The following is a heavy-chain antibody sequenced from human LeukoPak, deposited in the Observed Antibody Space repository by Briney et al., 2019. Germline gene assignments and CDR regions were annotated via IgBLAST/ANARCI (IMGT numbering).Heavy chain of an antibody. CDR1: GGSFSGYY. CDR2: INHSGST. V-gene: IGHV4-34*01. Sequence: SETLSLTCAVYGGSFSGYYWSWIRQPPGKGLEWIGEINHSGSTNYNPSLKSRVTISVDTSKNQFSLKLSSVTAADTAVYYCARHIKRTYYYDSSGHHGWYFDLWGRGTLVTVSS. D-gene: IGHD3-22*01. J-gene: IGHJ2*01. CDR3: ARHIKRTYYYDSSGHHGWYFDL.